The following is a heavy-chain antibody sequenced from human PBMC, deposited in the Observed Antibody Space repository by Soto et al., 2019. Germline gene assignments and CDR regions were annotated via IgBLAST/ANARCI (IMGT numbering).Heavy chain of an antibody. CDR2: INHSGST. V-gene: IGHV4-34*01. CDR1: GDSIGGVGY. Sequence: SETLSLTCTVSGDSIGGVGYWSWIRQFPGRGLEWIGEINHSGSTNYNPSLKSRVTISVDTSKNQFSLKLSSVTAADTAVYYCARGDVCSGGSCPAAFDIWGQGTMVTVSS. CDR3: ARGDVCSGGSCPAAFDI. D-gene: IGHD2-15*01. J-gene: IGHJ3*02.